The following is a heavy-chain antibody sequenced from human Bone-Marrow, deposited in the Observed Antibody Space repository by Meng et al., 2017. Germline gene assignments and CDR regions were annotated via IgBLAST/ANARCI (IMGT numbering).Heavy chain of an antibody. CDR1: GYTFTGYY. V-gene: IGHV1-46*01. CDR2: INPSGGST. Sequence: ASVKVSCRASGYTFTGYYMNWVRQAPGQGLEWMGIINPSGGSTSYAQKFQGRVTMTRDTSTSTVYMELISLRSEDTAVYYCARELRCSSTSCYRGNFYYYGMDVWGQGTTVTVSS. D-gene: IGHD2-2*02. J-gene: IGHJ6*02. CDR3: ARELRCSSTSCYRGNFYYYGMDV.